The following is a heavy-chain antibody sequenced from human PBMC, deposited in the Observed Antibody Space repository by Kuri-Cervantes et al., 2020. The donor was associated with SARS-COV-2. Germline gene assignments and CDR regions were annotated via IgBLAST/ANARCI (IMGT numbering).Heavy chain of an antibody. CDR2: INDNGGT. V-gene: IGHV4-34*01. Sequence: SETLSLTCAVFGGSLSGHQWSWIRQPPGKGLEWIGEINDNGGTTYNPSLMSRVTISVDTSKNQFSLKLRSVTAADTAVYYCARGVRFLDPKYYYFYYYMDVWGKGTTVTVSS. CDR3: ARGVRFLDPKYYYFYYYMDV. CDR1: GGSLSGHQ. J-gene: IGHJ6*03. D-gene: IGHD3-3*01.